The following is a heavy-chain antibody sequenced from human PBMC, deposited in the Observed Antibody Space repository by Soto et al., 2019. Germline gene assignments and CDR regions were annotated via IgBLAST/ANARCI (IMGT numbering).Heavy chain of an antibody. J-gene: IGHJ6*02. V-gene: IGHV1-69*01. D-gene: IGHD3-22*01. CDR2: IIPVFGLV. CDR1: GGTPSNSA. CDR3: AGCRIVVVGSRAYYGMDV. Sequence: QVHLLLQSGAEVKKPGSSVKVSCKASGGTPSNSAISWVRQAPGQGLEWMGGIIPVFGLVKYAQNFQGRVAITADESTNNAYMELVSLRTEDTAVYYCAGCRIVVVGSRAYYGMDVWGQGTTVTVSS.